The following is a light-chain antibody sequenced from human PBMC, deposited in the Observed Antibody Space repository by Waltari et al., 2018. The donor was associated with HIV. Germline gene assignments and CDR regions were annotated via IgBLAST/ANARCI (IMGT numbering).Light chain of an antibody. Sequence: SYELTQPPSVSLSQGQMARIICTGDQLPTEYTSWSQQKSGQAPVLVIYEDDKRPSGIPERFSGSSAGTTATLTISGAQVEDEADYYCYSTDNRGGHKRVFGNGTTVTVL. CDR1: QLPTEY. J-gene: IGLJ1*01. CDR3: YSTDNRGGHKRV. V-gene: IGLV3-10*01. CDR2: EDD.